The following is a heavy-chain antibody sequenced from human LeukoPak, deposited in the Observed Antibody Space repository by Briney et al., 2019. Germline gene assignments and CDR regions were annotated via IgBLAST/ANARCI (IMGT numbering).Heavy chain of an antibody. CDR1: GYTFTNYG. CDR3: ARVQRGYTYGNVDY. CDR2: ISVDNGNT. Sequence: VASVKVSCKATGYTFTNYGISWVRQAPGQGLEWMGWISVDNGNTNYAQKLQGRVTMTTDTSTSTAYMDLRSLRSDDTAVYYCARVQRGYTYGNVDYWGQGTLVTVSS. J-gene: IGHJ4*02. V-gene: IGHV1-18*01. D-gene: IGHD5-18*01.